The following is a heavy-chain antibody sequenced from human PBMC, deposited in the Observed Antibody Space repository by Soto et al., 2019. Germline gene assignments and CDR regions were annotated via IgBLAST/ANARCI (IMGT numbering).Heavy chain of an antibody. CDR1: GFTFTSYP. V-gene: IGHV1-18*04. J-gene: IGHJ4*02. Sequence: QVQLVQSPPEVKRPGASVKVSCKTSGFTFTSYPFSWVRQAPGQGLEWLAWVHHYEGTTKVAHQFRDRFTLTTDTSAATVFMELTGLSSDDTAIYFCAREYYSSTTLIDYWGQGTLVAVSS. D-gene: IGHD1-26*01. CDR2: VHHYEGTT. CDR3: AREYYSSTTLIDY.